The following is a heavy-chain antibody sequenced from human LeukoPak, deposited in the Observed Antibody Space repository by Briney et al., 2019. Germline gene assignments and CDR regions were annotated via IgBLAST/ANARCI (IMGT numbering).Heavy chain of an antibody. CDR2: IYTSGST. V-gene: IGHV4-4*07. CDR3: ARAYYYDSSGYALRD. J-gene: IGHJ4*02. CDR1: GGSISSYY. D-gene: IGHD3-22*01. Sequence: SETLSLTCTVSGGSISSYYWSWIRQPAGKGQEWIGRIYTSGSTNYNPSLKSRVTMSVDTSKNQFSLKLSSVTAADTAVYYCARAYYYDSSGYALRDWGQGTLVTVSS.